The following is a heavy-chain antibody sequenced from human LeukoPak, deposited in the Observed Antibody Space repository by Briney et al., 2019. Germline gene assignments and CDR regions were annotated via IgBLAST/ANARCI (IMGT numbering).Heavy chain of an antibody. D-gene: IGHD7-27*01. Sequence: SETLSLTCTVSGGSISSYYWSWIRQPPGKGLEWIGYIYYSGSTNYNPPLKSRVTISVDTSKNQFSLKLSSVTAADTAVYYCARVTGDYFDYWGQGTLVTVSS. J-gene: IGHJ4*02. V-gene: IGHV4-59*01. CDR2: IYYSGST. CDR3: ARVTGDYFDY. CDR1: GGSISSYY.